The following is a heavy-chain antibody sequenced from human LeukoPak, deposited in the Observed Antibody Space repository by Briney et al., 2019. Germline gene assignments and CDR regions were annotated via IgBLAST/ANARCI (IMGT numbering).Heavy chain of an antibody. J-gene: IGHJ4*02. D-gene: IGHD1-1*01. CDR3: AKFLERPLRSNFDY. V-gene: IGHV3-23*01. Sequence: GGSLRLSCAASGFTFSSYAMSWVRQASGKGLEWVSAISGSGGSIYYADSVKGRFTISRDNSKNTLYLQMNSLRAEDTAVYYCAKFLERPLRSNFDYWGQGTLVTVSP. CDR2: ISGSGGSI. CDR1: GFTFSSYA.